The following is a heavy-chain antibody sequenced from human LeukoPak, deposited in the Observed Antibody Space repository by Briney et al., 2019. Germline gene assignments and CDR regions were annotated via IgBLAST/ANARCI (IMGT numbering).Heavy chain of an antibody. CDR2: IKSESDGGTT. CDR1: RFAFSQAW. V-gene: IGHV3-15*01. J-gene: IGHJ5*02. D-gene: IGHD1-26*01. CDR3: TTSGWFDH. Sequence: GGSLRLSCVASRFAFSQAWMSWVRQAPGNGLEWVGRIKSESDGGTTDYAAPVKGRFTISRDDSKNTLFLQMNSLQTEDTAVYYCTTSGWFDHWGQGTLVTVSS.